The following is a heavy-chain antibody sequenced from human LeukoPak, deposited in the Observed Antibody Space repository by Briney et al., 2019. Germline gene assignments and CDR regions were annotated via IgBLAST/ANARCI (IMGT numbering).Heavy chain of an antibody. J-gene: IGHJ3*02. CDR2: IYYSGST. Sequence: SETLSLTCTVSGGSISSSSYYWGWIRQPPGKGLEWIGSIYYSGSTYYNPSLKSRVTISVDTSKNQFSLKLSSVTAADTAVYYCARRPRRGYSKLSWAFDIWDQGTMVTVSS. V-gene: IGHV4-39*07. CDR1: GGSISSSSYY. D-gene: IGHD6-13*01. CDR3: ARRPRRGYSKLSWAFDI.